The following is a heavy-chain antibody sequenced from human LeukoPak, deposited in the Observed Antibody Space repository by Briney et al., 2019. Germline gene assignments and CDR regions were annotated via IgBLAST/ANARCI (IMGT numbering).Heavy chain of an antibody. CDR3: ARDRLLWFGEPDY. V-gene: IGHV3-7*01. D-gene: IGHD3-10*01. J-gene: IGHJ4*02. CDR2: IKQDGSEK. Sequence: GGSLRLSCAASGFTFSSYWMSWVRQAPGKGLEWVANIKQDGSEKCYVDSVKGRFTISRDNAKNSLYLQMNSLRAEDTAVYYCARDRLLWFGEPDYWGQGTLVTVSS. CDR1: GFTFSSYW.